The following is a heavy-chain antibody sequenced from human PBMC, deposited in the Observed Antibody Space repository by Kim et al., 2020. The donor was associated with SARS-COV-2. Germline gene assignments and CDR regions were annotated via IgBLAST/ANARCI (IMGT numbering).Heavy chain of an antibody. D-gene: IGHD3-10*01. CDR3: ANYGSGSYYNVGYYHYYMDV. CDR1: GFIFSSYA. J-gene: IGHJ6*03. V-gene: IGHV3-23*01. Sequence: GGSLRLSCAASGFIFSSYAMSWVRQAPGKGLEWVSGISGSGGSTYYADSVKGRFTISRDNSKNTLYLQMNSLRAEDTAVYFCANYGSGSYYNVGYYHYYMDVWGKGTTVTVSS. CDR2: ISGSGGST.